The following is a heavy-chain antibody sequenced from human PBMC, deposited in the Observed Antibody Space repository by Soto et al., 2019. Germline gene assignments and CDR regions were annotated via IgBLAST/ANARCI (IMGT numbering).Heavy chain of an antibody. Sequence: PGESLKIPCKGSGYSFTSYWIGWVRQMPGKGLERMGIIYPGDSDTRYSPSFQRQVTISADKSITTAYLQWSCLKASDTAIYYCARLFDTSGWYDYWGQGTLVTVSS. D-gene: IGHD6-19*01. CDR1: GYSFTSYW. J-gene: IGHJ4*02. CDR3: ARLFDTSGWYDY. CDR2: IYPGDSDT. V-gene: IGHV5-51*01.